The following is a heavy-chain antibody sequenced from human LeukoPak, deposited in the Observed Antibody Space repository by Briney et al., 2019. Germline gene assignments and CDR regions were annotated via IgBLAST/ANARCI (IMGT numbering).Heavy chain of an antibody. CDR3: ARDLQGGWVREGYMDV. CDR2: IYTSGST. J-gene: IGHJ6*03. Sequence: SQTLSLTCTVSGGSISSGSYYWSWIRQPAGKGLEWIGRIYTSGSTNYNPSLKSRVTISVDTSKNQFSLKLGSVTAADTAVYYCARDLQGGWVREGYMDVWGKGTTVTVSS. V-gene: IGHV4-61*02. D-gene: IGHD6-19*01. CDR1: GGSISSGSYY.